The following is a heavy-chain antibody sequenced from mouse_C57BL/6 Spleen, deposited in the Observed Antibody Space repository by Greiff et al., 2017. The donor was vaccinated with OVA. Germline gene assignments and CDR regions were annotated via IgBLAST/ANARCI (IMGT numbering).Heavy chain of an antibody. V-gene: IGHV1-42*01. D-gene: IGHD1-1*01. CDR3: AREDYYGSRFAY. CDR2: INPSTGGT. J-gene: IGHJ3*01. Sequence: VQLQQSGPELVKPGASVKISCKASGYSFTGYYMNWVKQSPEKSLEWIGEINPSTGGTTYNQKFKAKATLTVDKSSSTAYMQLKSLTSEDAAVYYCAREDYYGSRFAYWGQGTLVTVSA. CDR1: GYSFTGYY.